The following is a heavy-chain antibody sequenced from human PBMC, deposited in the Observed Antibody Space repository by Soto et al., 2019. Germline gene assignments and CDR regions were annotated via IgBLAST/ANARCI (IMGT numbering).Heavy chain of an antibody. CDR1: GGSIDRSNYY. CDR2: TYYNGNA. Sequence: SETLSLTCNVSGGSIDRSNYYWDWLRQPPGKGLEWIGTTYYNGNAYYNPSLKSRVSMSVDTSKNQYSLKLVSVTAADTAVYYCARHFVAVVIKGWGYWGQGTLVTVS. V-gene: IGHV4-39*01. J-gene: IGHJ4*02. CDR3: ARHFVAVVIKGWGY. D-gene: IGHD3-10*01.